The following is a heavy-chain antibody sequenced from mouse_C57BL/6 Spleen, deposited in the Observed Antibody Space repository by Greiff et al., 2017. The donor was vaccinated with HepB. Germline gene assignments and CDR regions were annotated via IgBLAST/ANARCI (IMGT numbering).Heavy chain of an antibody. CDR2: IYPGNGDT. J-gene: IGHJ2*01. CDR1: GYAFSSSW. V-gene: IGHV1-82*01. CDR3: ARCNYCGRSYVGFDC. Sequence: QVQLQQSGPELVKPGASVKISCKASGYAFSSSWMNWVKQRPGKGLEWIGQIYPGNGDTNYNGKFKGKATLTVDKSSSTAYMQLSSLTSEDSAVYFCARCNYCGRSYVGFDCWGQGTTLTVSS. D-gene: IGHD1-1*01.